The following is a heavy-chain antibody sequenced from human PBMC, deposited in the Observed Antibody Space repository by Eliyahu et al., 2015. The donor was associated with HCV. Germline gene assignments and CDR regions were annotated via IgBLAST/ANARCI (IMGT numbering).Heavy chain of an antibody. D-gene: IGHD4-17*01. Sequence: EVQLLESGGGLVQPGGSLRLSCVGSGFSFSSYAXTWVRQAPGKGLGWVASLTGSSVTTYYADSVKGRFTISRDNSKDTLYLQMNSLRAEDTAIYFCARDPNGDYVGAFEFWGQGAGVIVSS. CDR1: GFSFSSYA. J-gene: IGHJ3*01. CDR3: ARDPNGDYVGAFEF. V-gene: IGHV3-23*01. CDR2: LTGSSVTT.